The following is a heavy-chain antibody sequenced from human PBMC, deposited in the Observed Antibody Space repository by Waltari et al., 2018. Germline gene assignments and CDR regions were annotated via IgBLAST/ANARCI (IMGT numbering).Heavy chain of an antibody. CDR2: INPNSSGT. V-gene: IGHV1-2*06. J-gene: IGHJ5*01. CDR3: AKGQEHYYDNSGSFVS. CDR1: GYTFTGYY. D-gene: IGHD3-22*01. Sequence: QVQLVQRGAEVKKPGASVKVSCKASGYTFTGYYIHWGRQAPGQGLEWMGRINPNSSGTNYAQKFQGRVTMTRDTSINTAYMELSRLRPDDTAVYYCAKGQEHYYDNSGSFVSWGQGTLVTVSS.